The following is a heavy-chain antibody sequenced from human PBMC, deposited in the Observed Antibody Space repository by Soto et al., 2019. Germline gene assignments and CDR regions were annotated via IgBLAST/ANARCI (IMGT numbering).Heavy chain of an antibody. Sequence: QVQLVQSGAEVKKPGASVKVFCKASGYTFTSYGISWVRQAPGRGLEWMGWISAYNGNTNYAQKLQGRVTMTTDTSTSTAYMELRSLRSDDTAVYYCAREVAWDSSRGEFDYWGQGTLVTVSS. D-gene: IGHD6-19*01. J-gene: IGHJ4*02. CDR3: AREVAWDSSRGEFDY. CDR1: GYTFTSYG. CDR2: ISAYNGNT. V-gene: IGHV1-18*01.